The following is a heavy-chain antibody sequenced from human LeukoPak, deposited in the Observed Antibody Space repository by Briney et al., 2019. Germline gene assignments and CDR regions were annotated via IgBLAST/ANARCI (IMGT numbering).Heavy chain of an antibody. CDR3: AREAVVPAAIRTGPYYFDY. CDR1: GFTFSDYY. J-gene: IGHJ4*02. CDR2: ISSSGSTI. Sequence: GGSLRLSCAASGFTFSDYYMSWIRQAPGKGLEWVSYISSSGSTIYYADSVKGRFTISRDNAKNSLYLQMNSLRAEDTAVYCCAREAVVPAAIRTGPYYFDYWGQGTLVTVSS. D-gene: IGHD2-2*02. V-gene: IGHV3-11*01.